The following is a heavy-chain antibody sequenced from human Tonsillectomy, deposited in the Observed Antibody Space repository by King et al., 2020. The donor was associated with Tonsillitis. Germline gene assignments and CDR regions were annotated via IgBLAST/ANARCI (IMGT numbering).Heavy chain of an antibody. J-gene: IGHJ4*01. CDR2: ISYDGTNK. V-gene: IGHV3-30*04. D-gene: IGHD3-16*01. CDR1: GFTFSSYA. CDR3: AREVMITFGGVTHFFDF. Sequence: VQLVESGGGVVQPGRSLRLSCAASGFTFSSYAMHWVRQAPGKGLEWVALISYDGTNKYYADSVKGRFSISRDNSKNTLYLQMNSLRAEDTAVYYCAREVMITFGGVTHFFDFWGRGTLVTVSS.